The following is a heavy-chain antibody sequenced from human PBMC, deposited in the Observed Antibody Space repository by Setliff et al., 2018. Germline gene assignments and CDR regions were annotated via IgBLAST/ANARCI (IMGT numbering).Heavy chain of an antibody. CDR3: ARVSEQYLAFDY. D-gene: IGHD4-4*01. Sequence: ASVKVSCKASGGTFSSYAISWVRQAPGQGLEWMGGIIPIFGTANYAQKFQGRVTITADESTSTAYMELSSLRSEDTAVYYCARVSEQYLAFDYWGQGTLVTVSS. V-gene: IGHV1-69*13. CDR2: IIPIFGTA. J-gene: IGHJ4*02. CDR1: GGTFSSYA.